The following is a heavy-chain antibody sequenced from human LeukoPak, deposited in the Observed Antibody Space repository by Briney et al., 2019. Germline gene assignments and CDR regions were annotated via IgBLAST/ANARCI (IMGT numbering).Heavy chain of an antibody. CDR2: ISYDGSNK. Sequence: PGRSLRLSCAASGFTFSSYGMLWLRQAPGKGLEWVAVISYDGSNKYYADSVKGRFTISRDNSKNTLYLQMNSLRAEDTAVYYCARAEGGYSSIRGYFQHWGQGTLVTVSS. D-gene: IGHD6-13*01. CDR3: ARAEGGYSSIRGYFQH. V-gene: IGHV3-30*03. CDR1: GFTFSSYG. J-gene: IGHJ1*01.